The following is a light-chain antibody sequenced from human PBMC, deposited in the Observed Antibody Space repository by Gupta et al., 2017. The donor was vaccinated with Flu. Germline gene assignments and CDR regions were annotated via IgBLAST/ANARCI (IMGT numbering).Light chain of an antibody. CDR2: DAV. V-gene: IGKV3-11*01. Sequence: TIYGRASQSVDSYLAWYQQRPGQAPRLLIYDAVNRATGIPARFSGSGSGTDFTLTISSLEPEDFAVYYCQQRRNWPLYTFGQGTKLEIK. CDR1: QSVDSY. J-gene: IGKJ2*01. CDR3: QQRRNWPLYT.